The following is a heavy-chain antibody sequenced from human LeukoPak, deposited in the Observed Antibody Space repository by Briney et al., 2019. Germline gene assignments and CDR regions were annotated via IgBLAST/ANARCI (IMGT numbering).Heavy chain of an antibody. CDR3: ARAQYYGSGSPFDY. V-gene: IGHV4-59*01. Sequence: SSETLSLTCTVSGGSISSYYWSWIRQPPGKGLGWIGYIYYSGSTNYNPSLKSRVTISVDTSKNQFSLKLSSVTAADTAVYYCARAQYYGSGSPFDYWGQGTLVTVSS. D-gene: IGHD3-10*01. CDR1: GGSISSYY. J-gene: IGHJ4*02. CDR2: IYYSGST.